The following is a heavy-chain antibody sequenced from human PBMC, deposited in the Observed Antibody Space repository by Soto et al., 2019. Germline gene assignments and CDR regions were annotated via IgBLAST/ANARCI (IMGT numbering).Heavy chain of an antibody. D-gene: IGHD2-21*02. CDR3: ARVPVVVTAIGLNYGMDV. CDR2: IYYSGST. J-gene: IGHJ6*02. CDR1: GGSISSGGYY. V-gene: IGHV4-31*03. Sequence: QVQLQESGPGLVKPSQTLSLTCTVSGGSISSGGYYWSWIRQHPGKGLEWIGYIYYSGSTYYNPSLTIRVTISVDTSKNPFSLKLSSVTAADTAVYYCARVPVVVTAIGLNYGMDVWGQGTTVTVSS.